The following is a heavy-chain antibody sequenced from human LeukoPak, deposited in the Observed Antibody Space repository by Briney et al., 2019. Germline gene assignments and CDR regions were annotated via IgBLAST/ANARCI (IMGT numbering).Heavy chain of an antibody. CDR1: GFTFSSYA. CDR2: ISGSGGST. D-gene: IGHD3-10*01. V-gene: IGHV3-23*01. J-gene: IGHJ6*04. CDR3: AKEGGDYYGSGSYYGYYYYGMDV. Sequence: GGSLRLSCAASGFTFSSYAMSWVRQAPGKGLEWVSAISGSGGSTYYADSVKGRFTISRDNSKNTLYLQMNSLRAEDTTVYYCAKEGGDYYGSGSYYGYYYYGMDVWGKGTTVTVSS.